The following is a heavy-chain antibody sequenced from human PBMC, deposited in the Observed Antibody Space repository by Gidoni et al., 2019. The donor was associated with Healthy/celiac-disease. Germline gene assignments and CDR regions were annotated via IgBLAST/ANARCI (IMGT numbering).Heavy chain of an antibody. D-gene: IGHD3-3*01. Sequence: EVQLVESGGGLVQPGGSLRLSCAASGFTFSSHSLNWARQAPGKGLEWVSYISSSSSTIYYADSVKGRFTISRDNAKNSLYLQMNSLRAEDTAVYYCARSPLDSGYYDFWSGYYYYYGMDVWGQGTTVTVSS. J-gene: IGHJ6*02. CDR1: GFTFSSHS. CDR2: ISSSSSTI. CDR3: ARSPLDSGYYDFWSGYYYYYGMDV. V-gene: IGHV3-48*01.